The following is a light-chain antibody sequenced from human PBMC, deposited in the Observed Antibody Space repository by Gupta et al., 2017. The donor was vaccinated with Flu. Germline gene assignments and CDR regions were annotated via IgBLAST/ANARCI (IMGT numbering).Light chain of an antibody. J-gene: IGLJ3*02. CDR1: SSNIGINY. Sequence: QSVLTQPPSMSAAPGQRVTISCSGSSSNIGINYVSWYQQFPGTAPKLLMVDNHKRPSGIPDRFSGYKAGTSETRGITGLQTGDEAEDYGGKWDDSLRARVFGGGTKLTVL. CDR3: GKWDDSLRARV. V-gene: IGLV1-51*01. CDR2: DNH.